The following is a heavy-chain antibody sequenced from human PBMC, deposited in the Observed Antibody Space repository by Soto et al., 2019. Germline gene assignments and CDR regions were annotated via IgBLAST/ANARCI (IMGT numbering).Heavy chain of an antibody. CDR1: GYTFTGYY. D-gene: IGHD3-16*01. J-gene: IGHJ3*02. Sequence: ASVKVSCKASGYTFTGYYMHWVRQAPGQGLEWMGWINPNSGGTNYAQKFQGWVTMTRDTSISTAYMELSRLRSDDTAVYSCARGGGRGPADAFDIWGQGTMVTVSS. CDR3: ARGGGRGPADAFDI. CDR2: INPNSGGT. V-gene: IGHV1-2*04.